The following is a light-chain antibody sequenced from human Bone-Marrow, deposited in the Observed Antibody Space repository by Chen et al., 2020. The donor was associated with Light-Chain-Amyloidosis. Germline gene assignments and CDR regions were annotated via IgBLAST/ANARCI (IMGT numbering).Light chain of an antibody. Sequence: EIVLTQSPATLSLSPGERATLSCRASQSVSTYLAWYQQKPGQAPGLLSYDASSRATGIPSRFSGSGSATDFTLTISSLEPEDVAVYYCQHRTNWSWTFGQGTKVEI. CDR3: QHRTNWSWT. CDR1: QSVSTY. V-gene: IGKV3-11*01. J-gene: IGKJ1*01. CDR2: DAS.